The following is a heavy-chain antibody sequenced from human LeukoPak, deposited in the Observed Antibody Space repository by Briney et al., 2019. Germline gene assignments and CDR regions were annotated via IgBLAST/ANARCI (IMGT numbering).Heavy chain of an antibody. V-gene: IGHV5-51*01. Sequence: ESLNISFKGVGYNFTKYCIAWVRQMPGRGLEWMGIICPGDSQTKYSPSFQGQVTISADKSITTAYLQWGSLKASDSAIYYCATLIAYYYDSSGSTFTWGQGTLVTVSS. CDR2: ICPGDSQT. J-gene: IGHJ4*02. CDR3: ATLIAYYYDSSGSTFT. D-gene: IGHD3-22*01. CDR1: GYNFTKYC.